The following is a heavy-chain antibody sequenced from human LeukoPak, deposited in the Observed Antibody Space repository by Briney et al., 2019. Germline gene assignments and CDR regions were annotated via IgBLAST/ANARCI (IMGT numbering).Heavy chain of an antibody. Sequence: SETLSLTCTVSGGSISSGDYYWSWIRQPPGKGLEWVGYIYYSGSTYYNPSLKSRVTISVDTSKNQFSLKLSSVTAADTAVYYCARGGQYYYDSSGYYSYYFDYWGQGTLVTVSS. D-gene: IGHD3-22*01. V-gene: IGHV4-30-4*01. CDR1: GGSISSGDYY. CDR2: IYYSGST. CDR3: ARGGQYYYDSSGYYSYYFDY. J-gene: IGHJ4*02.